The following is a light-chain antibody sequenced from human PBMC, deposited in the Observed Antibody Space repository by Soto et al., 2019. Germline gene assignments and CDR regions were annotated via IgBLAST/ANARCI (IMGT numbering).Light chain of an antibody. V-gene: IGLV3-21*02. Sequence: SYELTQPPSVSVAPGQTASITCGGNVIGSISVHGYQQKPGQAPVLVVFDDSDRPSGIPERFSGSNSRNSATLTISRVEAGDEADYYCQVWDSSSDHVIFGGGTKLTVL. CDR2: DDS. CDR1: VIGSIS. CDR3: QVWDSSSDHVI. J-gene: IGLJ2*01.